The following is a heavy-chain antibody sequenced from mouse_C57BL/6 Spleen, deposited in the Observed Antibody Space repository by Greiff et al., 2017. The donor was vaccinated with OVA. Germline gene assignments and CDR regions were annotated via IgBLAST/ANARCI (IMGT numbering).Heavy chain of an antibody. CDR3: ARRDGYYEGWFAY. D-gene: IGHD2-3*01. CDR2: INPNNGGT. Sequence: VQLQQSGPELVKPGASVKIPCKASGYTFTDYNMDWVKQSHGKSLEWIGDINPNNGGTIYNQKFKGKATLTVDKSSSTAYMELRSLTSEDTAVYYCARRDGYYEGWFAYWGQGTLVTVSA. V-gene: IGHV1-18*01. CDR1: GYTFTDYN. J-gene: IGHJ3*01.